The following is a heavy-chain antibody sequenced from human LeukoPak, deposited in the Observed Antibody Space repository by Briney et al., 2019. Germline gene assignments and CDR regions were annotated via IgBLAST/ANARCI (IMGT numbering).Heavy chain of an antibody. V-gene: IGHV3-43D*04. CDR1: GFTFDDYA. J-gene: IGHJ6*03. Sequence: PGGSLRLSCAASGFTFDDYAMHWVRQAPGKGLEWVSLISWDGGSTYYADSVKGRFTISRDNSKSSLYLQMNSLRAEDTALYYCAKSHCSGGSCYYYYYMDVWGKGTTVTVSS. D-gene: IGHD2-15*01. CDR2: ISWDGGST. CDR3: AKSHCSGGSCYYYYYMDV.